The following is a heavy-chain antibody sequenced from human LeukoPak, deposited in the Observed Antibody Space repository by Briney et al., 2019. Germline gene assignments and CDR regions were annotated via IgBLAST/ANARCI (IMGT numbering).Heavy chain of an antibody. CDR1: GGPISGSY. Sequence: PSETLSLTCTVSGGPISGSYWSWIRQPPGKGLEWIGYIYYSGSTNYNPSLKSRVTISVDTSKNQFSLKLTSVTTADTAVYYCARGGSSGSNWFDPWGQGTLVTVSS. CDR3: ARGGSSGSNWFDP. J-gene: IGHJ5*02. V-gene: IGHV4-59*01. D-gene: IGHD3-22*01. CDR2: IYYSGST.